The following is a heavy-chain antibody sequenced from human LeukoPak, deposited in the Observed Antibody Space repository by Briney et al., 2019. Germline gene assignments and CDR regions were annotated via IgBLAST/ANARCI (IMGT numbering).Heavy chain of an antibody. V-gene: IGHV4-39*07. J-gene: IGHJ4*02. D-gene: IGHD6-19*01. CDR1: GGSISSYY. CDR2: IYYSGST. Sequence: PSETLSLTCTVSGGSISSYYWGWIRQPPGKGLEWIGSIYYSGSTYYNPSLKSRVTISVDTSKNQFSLKLSSVTAADTAVYYCASDDSSGWYRIDYWGQGTLVTVSS. CDR3: ASDDSSGWYRIDY.